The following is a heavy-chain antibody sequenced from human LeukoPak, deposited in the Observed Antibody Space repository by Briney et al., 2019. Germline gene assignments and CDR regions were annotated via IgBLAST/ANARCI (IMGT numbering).Heavy chain of an antibody. J-gene: IGHJ4*02. CDR1: GFTFSDAW. D-gene: IGHD2-15*01. CDR3: TTRRQDGW. Sequence: GGSLRLSCVASGFTFSDAWMSWVRQAPGKGLEWVGRIKSKIEGGTIDYGAPVKGRFTISRDDSRNTLYLQMNSLKTEDTAVYYCTTRRQDGWWGKGTPVTV. CDR2: IKSKIEGGTI. V-gene: IGHV3-15*01.